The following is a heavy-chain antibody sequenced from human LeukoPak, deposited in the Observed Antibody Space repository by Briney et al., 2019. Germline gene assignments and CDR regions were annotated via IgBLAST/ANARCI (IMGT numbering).Heavy chain of an antibody. CDR3: ARGPDSSGYYPFDY. Sequence: ASVKVSCKASGGTFRSYAISWVRQAPGQGLEWMGWINPNSGGTNYAQKFQGRVTMTRDTSISTAYMELSRLRSDDTAVYYCARGPDSSGYYPFDYWGQGTLVTVSS. CDR2: INPNSGGT. V-gene: IGHV1-2*02. D-gene: IGHD3-22*01. CDR1: GGTFRSYA. J-gene: IGHJ4*02.